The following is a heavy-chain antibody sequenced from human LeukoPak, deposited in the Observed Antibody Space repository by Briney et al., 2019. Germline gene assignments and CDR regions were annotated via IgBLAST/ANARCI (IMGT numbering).Heavy chain of an antibody. CDR1: GFSFSSYW. V-gene: IGHV3-74*01. D-gene: IGHD1-26*01. CDR2: INSDGSST. J-gene: IGHJ4*02. CDR3: ARDHRWELVFDY. Sequence: GGSLRLSCSASGFSFSSYWMHWVRQAPGKGLVWVSRINSDGSSTSYADSVKGRFTISRDNAKNTLYLQMNSLRAEDTAVYYCARDHRWELVFDYWGQGTLVTVSS.